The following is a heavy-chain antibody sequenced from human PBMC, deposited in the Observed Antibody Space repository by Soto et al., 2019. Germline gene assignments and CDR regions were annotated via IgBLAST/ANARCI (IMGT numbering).Heavy chain of an antibody. CDR3: AREGVAPYYYYGMDV. J-gene: IGHJ6*02. CDR1: GGTFTNYA. V-gene: IGHV1-69*13. CDR2: IIPIFGTA. D-gene: IGHD5-12*01. Sequence: ASVKVSCKASGGTFTNYAFSWVRQAPGQGLEWLGGIIPIFGTADYAQKFQGRVTITADEPTSTVHMELRSLRSDDTAVYYCAREGVAPYYYYGMDVWGQGTPVTVSS.